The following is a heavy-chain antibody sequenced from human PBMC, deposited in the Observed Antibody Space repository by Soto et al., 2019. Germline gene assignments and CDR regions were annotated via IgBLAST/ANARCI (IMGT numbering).Heavy chain of an antibody. V-gene: IGHV1-18*01. CDR2: ISTSSGNA. D-gene: IGHD5-18*01. Sequence: QVQLVQSGGEVRKHGASVNVSCKASGYTFASYAITWVRQAPGEGLEWMGWISTSSGNANYAQRFQGRVTITRDTSTTTVYMQLRSLRSDDSAVYFCARSVGYPDYWGQGTLVTVPS. CDR3: ARSVGYPDY. J-gene: IGHJ4*02. CDR1: GYTFASYA.